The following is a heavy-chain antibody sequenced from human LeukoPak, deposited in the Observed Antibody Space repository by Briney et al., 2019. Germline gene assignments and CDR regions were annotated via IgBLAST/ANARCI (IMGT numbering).Heavy chain of an antibody. CDR3: ALGSYFEY. CDR1: GFTFSSYA. V-gene: IGHV3-30*14. D-gene: IGHD3-10*01. J-gene: IGHJ4*02. CDR2: ISYDGSNK. Sequence: GGSLRLSCAASGFTFSSYAMHWVRQAPGKGLEWVAVISYDGSNKYYADSVKGRFTISRDNSKNTLYLQMNSLRAEDTAVYFCALGSYFEYWGRGTLVTVSS.